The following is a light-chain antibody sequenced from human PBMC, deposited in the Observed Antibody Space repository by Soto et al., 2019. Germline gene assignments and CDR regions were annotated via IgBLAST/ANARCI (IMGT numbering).Light chain of an antibody. Sequence: EIVLTQSPATLSLSPGERATLSCRASQSVSSYLAWYQQKPGQAPRLLIYDASTRVTGIPARFSGSGSGTAFTLTISSLEPEDFAVYYCQQRSNWPAYTFGQGTKLEIK. J-gene: IGKJ2*01. CDR2: DAS. CDR1: QSVSSY. V-gene: IGKV3-11*01. CDR3: QQRSNWPAYT.